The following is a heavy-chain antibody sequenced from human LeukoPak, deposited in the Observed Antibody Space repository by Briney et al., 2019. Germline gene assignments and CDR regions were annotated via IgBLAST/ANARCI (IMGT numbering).Heavy chain of an antibody. J-gene: IGHJ5*02. CDR2: IYYSGST. CDR3: ARHVPGAAGILRWFDP. CDR1: GGSISSSRYY. D-gene: IGHD6-13*01. V-gene: IGHV4-39*01. Sequence: SETLSLTCTVSGGSISSSRYYWGWIRQPPGKGLEWIGSIYYSGSTYYNPSLKSRVTISVDTSKNQFSLKLSSVTAADTAVYYCARHVPGAAGILRWFDPWGQGTLVTVSS.